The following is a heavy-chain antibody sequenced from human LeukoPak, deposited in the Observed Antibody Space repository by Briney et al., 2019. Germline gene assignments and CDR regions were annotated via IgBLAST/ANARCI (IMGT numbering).Heavy chain of an antibody. Sequence: SQTLSLTCAVYGGSFSGYYWSWIRQPPGKGLEWIGEINHSGSTNYNPSLKSRVTISVDTSKNQFSLKLSSVTAADTAVYYCARQLPAAKNGPNALDIWGQGTMVTVSS. CDR2: INHSGST. CDR1: GGSFSGYY. V-gene: IGHV4-34*01. J-gene: IGHJ3*02. CDR3: ARQLPAAKNGPNALDI. D-gene: IGHD2-2*01.